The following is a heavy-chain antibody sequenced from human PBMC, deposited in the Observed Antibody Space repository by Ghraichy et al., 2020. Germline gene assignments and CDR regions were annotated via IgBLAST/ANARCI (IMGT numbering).Heavy chain of an antibody. V-gene: IGHV3-7*03. D-gene: IGHD3-16*01. CDR2: IKGDGSET. CDR3: AWGWGKS. Sequence: LSLTCAASGFSFSSYSMAWVRQAPGKGLEWVANIKGDGSETYYVDSVKGRFAISRDNAKNSLFLQMNSLRAEDTAMYYCAWGWGKSWGQGTLVTVSS. CDR1: GFSFSSYS. J-gene: IGHJ5*02.